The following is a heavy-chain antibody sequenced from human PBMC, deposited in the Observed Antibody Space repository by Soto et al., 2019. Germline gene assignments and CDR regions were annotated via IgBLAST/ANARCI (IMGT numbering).Heavy chain of an antibody. Sequence: ASVKVSCKASGYTFTSYAMHWGRQAPGQRLEWMGWINAGNGNTKYSQKFQGRVTITRDTSASTAYMELSSLRSEDTAVYYCARDSIMITFGGVIVEYYFDYWGQGTLVTVSS. J-gene: IGHJ4*02. CDR1: GYTFTSYA. CDR2: INAGNGNT. CDR3: ARDSIMITFGGVIVEYYFDY. D-gene: IGHD3-16*02. V-gene: IGHV1-3*01.